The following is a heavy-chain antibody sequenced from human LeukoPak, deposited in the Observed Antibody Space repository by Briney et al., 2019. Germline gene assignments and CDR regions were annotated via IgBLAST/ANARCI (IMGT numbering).Heavy chain of an antibody. Sequence: ASVKVSCKASGYTFTSYGISWVRQAPGQGLEWMGWISAYNGNTNYAQKLQGRVTMTTDTSTSTAYMELRSLRSDDTAVYYCARDQSMVRGPRTPYNWFDPWGQGTLATVSS. V-gene: IGHV1-18*01. D-gene: IGHD3-10*01. CDR2: ISAYNGNT. J-gene: IGHJ5*02. CDR1: GYTFTSYG. CDR3: ARDQSMVRGPRTPYNWFDP.